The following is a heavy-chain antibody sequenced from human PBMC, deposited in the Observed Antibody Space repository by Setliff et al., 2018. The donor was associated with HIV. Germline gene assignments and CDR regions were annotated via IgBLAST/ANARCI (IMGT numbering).Heavy chain of an antibody. V-gene: IGHV7-4-1*02. CDR3: ARGLYGDYGGDLNWLDP. CDR1: GYNFENYA. Sequence: ASVKVSCKTSGYNFENYAINWVRQAPGQGLEWMGWINANSGSPTYAQAFAGRFLFSVDTVVATAYLQINNLKTEDTAVYYCARGLYGDYGGDLNWLDPWGHGTRVTVSS. J-gene: IGHJ5*02. D-gene: IGHD4-17*01. CDR2: INANSGSP.